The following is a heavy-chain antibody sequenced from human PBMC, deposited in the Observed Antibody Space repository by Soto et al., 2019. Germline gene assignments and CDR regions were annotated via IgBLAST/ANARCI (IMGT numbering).Heavy chain of an antibody. D-gene: IGHD3-10*01. CDR2: IYYSGST. V-gene: IGHV4-59*01. CDR1: GGSISSYY. CDR3: ASLRGVRYFDY. J-gene: IGHJ4*02. Sequence: SETLSLTCTVSGGSISSYYWSWIRQPPGKGLEWIGYIYYSGSTNYNPSLKSRVTISADTSNNQFSLKMSSVTAADTAVYYCASLRGVRYFDYWGQGTLVTVSS.